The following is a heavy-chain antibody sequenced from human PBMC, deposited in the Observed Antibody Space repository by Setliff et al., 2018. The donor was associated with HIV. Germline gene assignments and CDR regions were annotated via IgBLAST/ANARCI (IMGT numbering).Heavy chain of an antibody. CDR3: VRDKWLVPDTFDI. CDR1: GFTFSSYA. CDR2: ISGSGGST. V-gene: IGHV3-23*01. J-gene: IGHJ3*02. Sequence: GGSLRLSCAASGFTFSSYAMSWVRQAPGKGLEWVSAISGSGGSTYYADSVKGRFTISTDNAKSSLYLQMNSLRAEDMALYYCVRDKWLVPDTFDIWGQGTMVTVSS. D-gene: IGHD6-19*01.